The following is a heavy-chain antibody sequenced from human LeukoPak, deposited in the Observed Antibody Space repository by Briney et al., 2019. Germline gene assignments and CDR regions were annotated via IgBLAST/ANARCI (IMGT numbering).Heavy chain of an antibody. CDR3: ARDFRGYYDSSGYFRLRVFDY. J-gene: IGHJ4*02. CDR1: GASISGSNYY. Sequence: SETLSLTCIVFGASISGSNYYWGWIRQPPGKGLEWIGSIYYSGSTYYNPSLKSRVTISVDTSKNQFSLNLSSVTAADTAVYYCARDFRGYYDSSGYFRLRVFDYWGQGTLVTVSS. D-gene: IGHD3-22*01. CDR2: IYYSGST. V-gene: IGHV4-39*07.